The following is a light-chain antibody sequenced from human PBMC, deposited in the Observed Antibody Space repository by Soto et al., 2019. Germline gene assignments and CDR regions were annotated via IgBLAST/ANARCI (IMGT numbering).Light chain of an antibody. CDR3: QQYDSSPRT. CDR1: QSVSSSY. Sequence: EIVLTQSPGTLSLSPGERATLSCRASQSVSSSYLAWYQQKGGQAPRLLIYGASSRATGIPDRFSGSGSGTDFTLTISRLEPEDSAVYYCQQYDSSPRTFGQGTKVEI. J-gene: IGKJ1*01. CDR2: GAS. V-gene: IGKV3-20*01.